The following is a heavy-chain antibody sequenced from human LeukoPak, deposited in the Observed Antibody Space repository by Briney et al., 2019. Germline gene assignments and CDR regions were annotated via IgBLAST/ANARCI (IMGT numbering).Heavy chain of an antibody. Sequence: PGGSLRLSCAASGFTVSSNYMSWVRQAPGKGLEWVSVIYSGGSTYYADSVKGRFTISRDNSKNTLYLQMNSLRAEDTAVYYCARLNPYSSPYFDYWGQGTLVTVSS. CDR3: ARLNPYSSPYFDY. CDR2: IYSGGST. D-gene: IGHD6-19*01. V-gene: IGHV3-53*01. J-gene: IGHJ4*02. CDR1: GFTVSSNY.